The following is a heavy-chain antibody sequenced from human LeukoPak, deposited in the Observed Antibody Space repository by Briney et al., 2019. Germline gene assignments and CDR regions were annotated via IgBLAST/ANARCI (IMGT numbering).Heavy chain of an antibody. J-gene: IGHJ6*02. CDR2: FDPEDGET. Sequence: GGSLKLSCAASGFTFSGSAMHWVRQAPGKGLEWMGGFDPEDGETIYAQKFQGRVTMTEDTSTDTAYMELSSLRSEDTAVYYCATAGSIVVVPAAPYYYYGMDVWGQGTTVTVSS. V-gene: IGHV1-24*01. CDR1: GFTFSGSA. CDR3: ATAGSIVVVPAAPYYYYGMDV. D-gene: IGHD2-2*01.